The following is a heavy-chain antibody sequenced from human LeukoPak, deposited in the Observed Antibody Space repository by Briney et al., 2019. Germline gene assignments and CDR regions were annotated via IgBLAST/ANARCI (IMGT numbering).Heavy chain of an antibody. Sequence: GGSLRLSCAASGFTFSSYAMSWVRQAPGKGLEWVSAISGSGGSTYYADSVKGRFTISRDNSKNTLYLQMNSLRAEDTAVYYRAKDLGTNYYDSSGYYYGFDYWGQGTLVTVSS. V-gene: IGHV3-23*01. CDR2: ISGSGGST. CDR3: AKDLGTNYYDSSGYYYGFDY. D-gene: IGHD3-22*01. J-gene: IGHJ4*02. CDR1: GFTFSSYA.